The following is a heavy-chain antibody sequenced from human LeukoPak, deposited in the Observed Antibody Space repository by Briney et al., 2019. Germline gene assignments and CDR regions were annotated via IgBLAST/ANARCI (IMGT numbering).Heavy chain of an antibody. CDR3: ARDLGKGRPLDP. CDR2: IKQDGGHK. J-gene: IGHJ5*02. Sequence: GGSLRLSCAASEFTFSTYWMTWVRQAPGKGLEWVANIKQDGGHKNYVASVEGRFTISRDNAKNSLYLEMNSLRAEDTAVYYCARDLGKGRPLDPWGQGTLVTVSS. V-gene: IGHV3-7*01. D-gene: IGHD4-23*01. CDR1: EFTFSTYW.